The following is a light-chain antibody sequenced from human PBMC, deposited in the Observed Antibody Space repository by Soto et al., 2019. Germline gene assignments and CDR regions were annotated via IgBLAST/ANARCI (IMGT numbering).Light chain of an antibody. CDR3: QQLNTYPIT. V-gene: IGKV1-33*01. Sequence: DIQMTQSPSSLSASVGDRVTITCQASQDISNYLNWYQQKPGKAPKLLIYDAYNLETGVPSRFSGSGSGTEFTLTIRSLQPEDFATYYCQQLNTYPITFAQGTRLEIK. CDR2: DAY. CDR1: QDISNY. J-gene: IGKJ5*01.